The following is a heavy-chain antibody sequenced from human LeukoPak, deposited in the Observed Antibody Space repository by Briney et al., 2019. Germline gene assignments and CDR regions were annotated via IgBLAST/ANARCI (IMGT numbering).Heavy chain of an antibody. CDR3: AGGIQLWLRYDY. J-gene: IGHJ4*02. CDR1: GFTFSNYA. CDR2: ISGSGGST. Sequence: GGSLRLSCAASGFTFSNYAMSWVRQAPGKGLEWVSAISGSGGSTYYADSVKGRFTISRDNSKNTLHLQMSSLRDEDTAVYYCAGGIQLWLRYDYWGQGTLVTVSS. V-gene: IGHV3-23*01. D-gene: IGHD5-18*01.